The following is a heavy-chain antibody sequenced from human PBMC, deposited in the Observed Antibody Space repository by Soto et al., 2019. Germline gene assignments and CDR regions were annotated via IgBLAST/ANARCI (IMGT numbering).Heavy chain of an antibody. CDR1: GGSFSGYY. CDR3: ARHLSSSWFGPFDY. J-gene: IGHJ4*02. Sequence: ETLSLTCAVYGGSFSGYYWSWIRQPPGKGLEWIGEINHSGSTNYNPSLKSRVTISVDTSKNQFSLKLSSVTAADTAVYYCARHLSSSWFGPFDYWGQGTLVTVSS. CDR2: INHSGST. D-gene: IGHD6-13*01. V-gene: IGHV4-34*01.